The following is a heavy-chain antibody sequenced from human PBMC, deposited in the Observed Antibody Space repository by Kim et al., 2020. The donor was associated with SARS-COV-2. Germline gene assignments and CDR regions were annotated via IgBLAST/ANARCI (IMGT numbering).Heavy chain of an antibody. CDR2: INAGNGNT. CDR1: GYTFTSYA. J-gene: IGHJ5*02. CDR3: ARDQLKDYYGGGYNWFDP. D-gene: IGHD3-10*01. V-gene: IGHV1-3*01. Sequence: ASVKVSCKASGYTFTSYAIHWVRQAPGQRPEWMGWINAGNGNTQYSQKFQGRVTITTNTPASTAYMELSSLRSEDTAVYYCARDQLKDYYGGGYNWFDPWGQGTLVTVSS.